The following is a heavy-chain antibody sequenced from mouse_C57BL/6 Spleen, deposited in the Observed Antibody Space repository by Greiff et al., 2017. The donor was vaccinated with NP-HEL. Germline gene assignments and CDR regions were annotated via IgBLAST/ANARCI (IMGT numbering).Heavy chain of an antibody. CDR3: ARDYGSSYYWYFDV. CDR2: IYPGSGTT. D-gene: IGHD1-1*01. CDR1: GYSFTSYY. V-gene: IGHV1-66*01. Sequence: VQLQQSGPELVKPGASVKISCKASGYSFTSYYIHWVKQRPGQGLEWIGWIYPGSGTTKYNAKFKGKATLTADTSSSSDYMQLSSITSEDSEVYYCARDYGSSYYWYFDVWGTGTTVTVAS. J-gene: IGHJ1*03.